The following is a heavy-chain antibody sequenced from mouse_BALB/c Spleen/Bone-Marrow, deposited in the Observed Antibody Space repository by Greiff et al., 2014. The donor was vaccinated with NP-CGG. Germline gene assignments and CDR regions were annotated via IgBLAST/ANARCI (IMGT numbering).Heavy chain of an antibody. J-gene: IGHJ1*01. V-gene: IGHV1-14*01. D-gene: IGHD2-10*01. CDR3: ARPATYYGNFYWYFDV. CDR2: INPYNDGT. CDR1: GYTFTSYT. Sequence: EVQLQQSGPELVKPGASVKMSCKASGYTFTSYTMHWVKQKPGQGLEWIGYINPYNDGTKYNEKFKGKATLTSDKSTSTAYMELSSLTSEDSAVYYCARPATYYGNFYWYFDVWGAGTTVTVSS.